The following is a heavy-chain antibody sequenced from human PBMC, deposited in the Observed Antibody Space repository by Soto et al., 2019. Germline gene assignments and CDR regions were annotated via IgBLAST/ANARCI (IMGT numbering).Heavy chain of an antibody. CDR2: IGPETGAT. D-gene: IGHD1-26*01. CDR3: GRGRSGQIVVFF. CDR1: GYTFTGHY. J-gene: IGHJ4*02. Sequence: ASVKVSCKASGYTFTGHYIHWVRQAPEQGPEWMGEIGPETGATRYAQKFQGRVTMTRDMSITTVYMELNNLSPDDTAVYYCGRGRSGQIVVFFWRQGTPVTVSS. V-gene: IGHV1-2*02.